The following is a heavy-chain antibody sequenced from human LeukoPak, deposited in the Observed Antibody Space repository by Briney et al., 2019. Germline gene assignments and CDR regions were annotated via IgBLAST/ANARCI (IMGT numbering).Heavy chain of an antibody. CDR2: IYYSGST. V-gene: IGHV4-59*08. J-gene: IGHJ4*02. D-gene: IGHD3-10*01. Sequence: SETLSLTRTVSGGSMNSHYWSWIRQPPGKGPEWMGYIYYSGSTNYNPSLKSRVTISVDTSKNQFSLRLISVSAADTAVYYCARRGYYYGSGYNFFDQWGQGTLVTVSS. CDR3: ARRGYYYGSGYNFFDQ. CDR1: GGSMNSHY.